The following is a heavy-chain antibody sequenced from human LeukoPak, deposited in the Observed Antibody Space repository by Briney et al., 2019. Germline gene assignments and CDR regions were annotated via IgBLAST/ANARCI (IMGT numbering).Heavy chain of an antibody. V-gene: IGHV3-23*01. D-gene: IGHD5-18*01. CDR2: ISNNGGYT. Sequence: GGSLRLSCAAYGFTFSSSAMSWVRQAPGKGLEWVSAISNNGGYTYYADSVQGRFTISRDNSKSTLCLQMNSLRAEDTAVYYCARGYSYGYVWYFDYWGQGTLVTVSS. CDR1: GFTFSSSA. J-gene: IGHJ4*02. CDR3: ARGYSYGYVWYFDY.